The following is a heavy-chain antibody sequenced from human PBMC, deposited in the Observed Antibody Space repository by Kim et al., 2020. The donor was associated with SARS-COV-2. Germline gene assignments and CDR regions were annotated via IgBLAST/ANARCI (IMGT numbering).Heavy chain of an antibody. CDR3: AKVDGDYDFWSGQNWFDP. Sequence: GGSLRLSCAASGFTFSSYAMSWVRQAPGKGLEWVSAISGSGTSTYYADSVKGRFTISRDNSKNTLYLQMNSLRAEDTALYYCAKVDGDYDFWSGQNWFDPWGQGTLVTVSS. V-gene: IGHV3-23*01. D-gene: IGHD3-3*01. CDR2: ISGSGTST. CDR1: GFTFSSYA. J-gene: IGHJ5*02.